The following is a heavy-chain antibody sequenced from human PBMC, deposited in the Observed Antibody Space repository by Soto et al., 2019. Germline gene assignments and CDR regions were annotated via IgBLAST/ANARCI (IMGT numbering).Heavy chain of an antibody. CDR1: ALTYVNAW. V-gene: IGHV3-15*07. D-gene: IGHD1-26*01. Sequence: EVQLVESGGGLVEPGGSLRLSCTASALTYVNAWMNWVRQAPGKGLECVGRIKRTSDGGKTDYAAPVKCRFTISKDDSKNSVYLQMNSLRSEDTALYYCTANRASTTGYGIDVWGQGTTVTVSS. CDR2: IKRTSDGGKT. J-gene: IGHJ6*02. CDR3: TANRASTTGYGIDV.